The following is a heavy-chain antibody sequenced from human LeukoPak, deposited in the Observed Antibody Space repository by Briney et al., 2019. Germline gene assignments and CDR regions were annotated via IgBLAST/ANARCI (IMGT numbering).Heavy chain of an antibody. J-gene: IGHJ4*02. CDR2: INTDGSST. V-gene: IGHV3-74*01. Sequence: GGSLRLSCAASGFTFSSYWMHWVRQAPGKGLVWVSRINTDGSSTSYADSVKGRFTISRDNAKNTLYLQMNSLRAEDTAVYYCGRGRDGYDLFDYWGQGTLVTVSS. CDR3: GRGRDGYDLFDY. D-gene: IGHD5-24*01. CDR1: GFTFSSYW.